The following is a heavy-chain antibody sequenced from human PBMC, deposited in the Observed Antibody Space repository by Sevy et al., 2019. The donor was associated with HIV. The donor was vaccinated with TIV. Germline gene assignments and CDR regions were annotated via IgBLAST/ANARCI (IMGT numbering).Heavy chain of an antibody. V-gene: IGHV3-66*01. J-gene: IGHJ6*02. D-gene: IGHD3-22*01. Sequence: GGSLRLSCEASGFTVSGNYMAWVRLAPGKGLEWVSLIDSDGSTYYADSVKGRFTISRDNAKNTLYLQMNPLRAEDTAVYFCARDRYYDASGYYYYYYGMDVWGQGTTVTVSS. CDR1: GFTVSGNY. CDR2: IDSDGST. CDR3: ARDRYYDASGYYYYYYGMDV.